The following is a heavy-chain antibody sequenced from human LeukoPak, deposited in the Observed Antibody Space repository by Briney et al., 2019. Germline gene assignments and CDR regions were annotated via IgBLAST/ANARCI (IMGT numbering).Heavy chain of an antibody. CDR3: ARLTGYDFWSGYYNPIRRYYFDY. CDR2: IYYSGST. D-gene: IGHD3-3*01. Sequence: PSETLSLTCTVSGGSIGSSSYYWGWIRQPPGKGLEWIGSIYYSGSTYYNPSLKSRVTISVDTFKNQFSLKLSSVTAADTAVYYCARLTGYDFWSGYYNPIRRYYFDYWGQGTLVTVSS. J-gene: IGHJ4*02. V-gene: IGHV4-39*01. CDR1: GGSIGSSSYY.